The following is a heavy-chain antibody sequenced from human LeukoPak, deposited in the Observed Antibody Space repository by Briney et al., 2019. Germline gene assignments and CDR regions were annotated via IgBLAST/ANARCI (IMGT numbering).Heavy chain of an antibody. J-gene: IGHJ5*02. D-gene: IGHD2-2*02. Sequence: ASVKVSCKASGYTFTGYYMHWVRRAPGQGLEWMGWINPNSGGTNYAQKFQGRVTMTRDTSISTAYMELSRLRSDDTAVYYCARGRACSSTSCYKTGGWFDPWGQGTLVTVSS. V-gene: IGHV1-2*02. CDR2: INPNSGGT. CDR3: ARGRACSSTSCYKTGGWFDP. CDR1: GYTFTGYY.